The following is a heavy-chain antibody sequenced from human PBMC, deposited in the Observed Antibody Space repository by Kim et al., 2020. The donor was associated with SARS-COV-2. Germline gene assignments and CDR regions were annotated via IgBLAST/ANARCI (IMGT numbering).Heavy chain of an antibody. CDR1: GYTFTSYD. D-gene: IGHD6-13*01. CDR3: ARGREGSSWCTRFDH. Sequence: ASVKVSCKASGYTFTSYDIHWVRQATGQGLEWMGWMNPNSGNTDYAQKFQGRVTITRNTSTSTAYMELSSLRSEDTAVYYCARGREGSSWCTRFDHWGQGTLVTVSS. J-gene: IGHJ5*02. V-gene: IGHV1-8*03. CDR2: MNPNSGNT.